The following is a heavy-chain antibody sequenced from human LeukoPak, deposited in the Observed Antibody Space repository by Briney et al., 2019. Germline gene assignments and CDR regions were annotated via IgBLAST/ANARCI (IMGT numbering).Heavy chain of an antibody. V-gene: IGHV3-15*01. Sequence: GGSLRLSCAASGFTFSHAWMSWVRQAPGKGLEWVGLSKSKTDGGTTDYAAPVKGRFTISRYDTKNTLYLQMNSLKTEDTAVYYCTILGYCTNGVCPTHYCWGQGTLVSVSS. J-gene: IGHJ4*02. CDR3: TILGYCTNGVCPTHYC. CDR2: SKSKTDGGTT. D-gene: IGHD2-8*01. CDR1: GFTFSHAW.